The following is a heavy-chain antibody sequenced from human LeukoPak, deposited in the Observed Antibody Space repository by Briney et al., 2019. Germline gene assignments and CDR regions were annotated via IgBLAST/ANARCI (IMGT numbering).Heavy chain of an antibody. V-gene: IGHV3-7*01. CDR1: GFSFSAYW. Sequence: GGSLRLSCAASGFSFSAYWMTWVRQAPGTGPEWVANINPAGSETYYVDPVKGRFSISRDNAKNLVYLQMNSQRAEDTAVYHCARFGYVAAVDVWGQGTPVTVSS. D-gene: IGHD2-15*01. CDR3: ARFGYVAAVDV. J-gene: IGHJ4*02. CDR2: INPAGSET.